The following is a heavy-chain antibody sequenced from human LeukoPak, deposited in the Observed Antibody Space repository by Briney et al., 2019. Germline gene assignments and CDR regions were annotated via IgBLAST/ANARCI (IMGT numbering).Heavy chain of an antibody. CDR3: ARVVAAAGKGFRFDP. D-gene: IGHD6-13*01. Sequence: SETLSLTCTVSGGSISSYYWSWIRQPAGKGLEWIGRIYTSGSTNYNPSLKSRVTMSVDTSKNQFSLKLSSVTAADTAVYYCARVVAAAGKGFRFDPWGQGTLVTVSS. CDR1: GGSISSYY. J-gene: IGHJ5*02. V-gene: IGHV4-4*07. CDR2: IYTSGST.